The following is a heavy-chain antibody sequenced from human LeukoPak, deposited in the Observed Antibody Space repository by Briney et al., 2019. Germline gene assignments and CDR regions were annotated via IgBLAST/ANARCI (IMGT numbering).Heavy chain of an antibody. CDR2: ISYDGSNK. CDR3: AKDLEGSADY. Sequence: GRSLRLSCAASGFTFSSYGMHWVRQAPGKGLEWVAVISYDGSNKYYADSVKGRFTISRENSKNTLYLQMNSLRAEDTAVYYCAKDLEGSADYWGQGTLVTVSS. D-gene: IGHD2-15*01. J-gene: IGHJ4*02. V-gene: IGHV3-30*18. CDR1: GFTFSSYG.